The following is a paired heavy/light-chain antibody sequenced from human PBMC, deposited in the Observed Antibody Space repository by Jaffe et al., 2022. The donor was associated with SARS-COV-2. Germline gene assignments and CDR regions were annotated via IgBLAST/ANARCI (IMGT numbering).Heavy chain of an antibody. V-gene: IGHV4-59*01. J-gene: IGHJ4*02. CDR1: GGSISSYY. CDR2: KYHTGDT. D-gene: IGHD2-8*01. CDR3: ASGHFVFND. Sequence: QVQLQESGPGLVQPSETLSLTCTVSGGSISSYYWSWLRQSPGKGLEWIAYKYHTGDTNYNPSLKSRAIISLDTSTNQFSLKLNSVTAADTAVYFCASGHFVFNDWGQGTLVTVSS.
Light chain of an antibody. V-gene: IGKV3-20*01. CDR2: DAS. CDR3: QQYDSSPRT. J-gene: IGKJ1*01. CDR1: QSISSAY. Sequence: DIVLTQSPGTLSLSPGERATLSCRASQSISSAYLGWYQQRPGQAPRLLIYDASTRATGIPDRFSGSGSGTDFTLTISRLEPEDFAVYYCQQYDSSPRTFGQGTKVEIK.